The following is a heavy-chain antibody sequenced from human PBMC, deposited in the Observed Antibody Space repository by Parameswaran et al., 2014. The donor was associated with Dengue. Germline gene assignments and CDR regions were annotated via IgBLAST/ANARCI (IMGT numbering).Heavy chain of an antibody. CDR2: INSDGSII. J-gene: IGHJ1*01. V-gene: IGHV3-74*01. CDR3: VRVSRDSQD. Sequence: VRQGSREGGWVWVSRINSDGSIINYADSVKGRFSISRDNAKDTLFLHMNSLRGDDTALYYCVRVSRDSQDWGRGTQVTVSS.